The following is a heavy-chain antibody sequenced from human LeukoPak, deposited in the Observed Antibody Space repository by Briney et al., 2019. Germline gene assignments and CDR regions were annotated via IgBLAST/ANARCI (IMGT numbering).Heavy chain of an antibody. V-gene: IGHV4-59*01. Sequence: GSLRLSCAASGFTFSSYSMNWVRQAPGKGLEWIGYIYYSGSTNYNPSLKSRVTISVDTSKNQFSLILSSVTTADTAVYYCAREVVAAAGTVDYWGQGTLVTVSS. J-gene: IGHJ4*02. CDR1: GFTFSSYS. D-gene: IGHD6-13*01. CDR2: IYYSGST. CDR3: AREVVAAAGTVDY.